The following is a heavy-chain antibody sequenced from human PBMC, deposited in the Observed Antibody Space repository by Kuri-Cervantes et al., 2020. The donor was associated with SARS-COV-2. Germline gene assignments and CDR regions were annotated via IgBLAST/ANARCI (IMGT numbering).Heavy chain of an antibody. J-gene: IGHJ4*02. CDR3: ARAIGGAIATGGVDY. CDR1: GYTFTSYG. D-gene: IGHD2-21*01. V-gene: IGHV1-18*01. Sequence: ASVKVSCKASGYTFTSYGISWVRQAPGQGLEWMGWISAYNGSTNYAQKLQGRVTMTTDTSTSTAYMELRSLRSDDTAVYYCARAIGGAIATGGVDYWGQGTLVTVSS. CDR2: ISAYNGST.